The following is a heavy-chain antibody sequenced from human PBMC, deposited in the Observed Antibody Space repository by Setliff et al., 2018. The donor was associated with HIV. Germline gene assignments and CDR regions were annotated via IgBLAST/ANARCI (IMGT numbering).Heavy chain of an antibody. D-gene: IGHD2-8*01. J-gene: IGHJ5*01. V-gene: IGHV3-23*01. Sequence: GGSLRLSCAASGFTFSSHAMSWVRQAPGKGLEWVSAISYGGGTTHYADSVRGRLTVSRANSKNTLYLQMNSLRAEDTAVYYCARPLLRTNPVYGILGNWFDSWGRGTLVTVSS. CDR3: ARPLLRTNPVYGILGNWFDS. CDR1: GFTFSSHA. CDR2: ISYGGGTT.